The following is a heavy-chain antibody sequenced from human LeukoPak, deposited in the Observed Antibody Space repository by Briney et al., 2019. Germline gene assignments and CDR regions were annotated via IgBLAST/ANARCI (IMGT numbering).Heavy chain of an antibody. CDR1: GFTFSSCW. D-gene: IGHD2-2*01. V-gene: IGHV3-7*02. Sequence: GGSLRLSCAASGFTFSSCWMSWVRQAPGKGLEWVANINQDGSERHYVDSVKGRFTISRDNAKNSLYLQMNSLTAEDTAIYYCARHSTSSRFSFFDYWGQGTLVTVSS. J-gene: IGHJ4*02. CDR3: ARHSTSSRFSFFDY. CDR2: INQDGSER.